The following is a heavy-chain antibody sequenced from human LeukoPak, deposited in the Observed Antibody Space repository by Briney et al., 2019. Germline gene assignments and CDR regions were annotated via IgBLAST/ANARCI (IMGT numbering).Heavy chain of an antibody. CDR3: ARVWNYYDSSGPNAFDI. V-gene: IGHV1-2*02. Sequence: ASVKVSCKASGYTFTGYYINWVRQAPGQGLEWMGWINPNSGGTNYAQKFQGRVTMTRDTSISTAYMELSRLRSDDTAVYYCARVWNYYDSSGPNAFDIWGQGTMVTVSS. CDR2: INPNSGGT. J-gene: IGHJ3*02. CDR1: GYTFTGYY. D-gene: IGHD3-22*01.